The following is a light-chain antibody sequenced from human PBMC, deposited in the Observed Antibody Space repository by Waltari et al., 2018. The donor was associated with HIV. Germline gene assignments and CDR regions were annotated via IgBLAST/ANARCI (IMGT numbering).Light chain of an antibody. CDR3: SSYTSSSTLVV. J-gene: IGLJ2*01. V-gene: IGLV2-14*01. CDR2: EVS. Sequence: QSALPQPASVSGSPGQSITIPCTGTSRDVGGYNYVSWYQQHPGKAPKLMIYEVSNRPSGVSNRFSGSKSGNTASLTISGLQAEDEADYYCSSYTSSSTLVVFGGGTKLTVL. CDR1: SRDVGGYNY.